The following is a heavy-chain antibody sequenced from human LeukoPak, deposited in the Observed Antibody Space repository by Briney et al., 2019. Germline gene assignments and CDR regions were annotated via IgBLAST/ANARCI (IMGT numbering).Heavy chain of an antibody. CDR2: IYDNGST. V-gene: IGHV4-4*02. D-gene: IGHD6-13*01. CDR1: GGSISRSNW. CDR3: ASPRAERSTWYAVDY. Sequence: SETLSLTCAVSGGSISRSNWWSWVRQSPGKGLEWIGEIYDNGSTNYNPSLKSRVTISVDKPKNQFSLKLGSVTAADTAVYYCASPRAERSTWYAVDYWGQGTLVTVSA. J-gene: IGHJ4*02.